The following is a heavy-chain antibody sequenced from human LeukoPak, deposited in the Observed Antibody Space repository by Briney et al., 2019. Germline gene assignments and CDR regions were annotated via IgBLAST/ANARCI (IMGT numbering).Heavy chain of an antibody. CDR3: ASVPGGSRSHYYYYYMDV. CDR2: IYYSGST. J-gene: IGHJ6*03. Sequence: SETLSLTCTVSGGSISSSSYYWGWIRQPPGKGLEWIGIIYYSGSTYYNPSLKSRLTISVDTSKNQFSLKLSSVTAADTAVYYCASVPGGSRSHYYYYYMDVWGKGTTVTVSS. D-gene: IGHD1-26*01. CDR1: GGSISSSSYY. V-gene: IGHV4-39*07.